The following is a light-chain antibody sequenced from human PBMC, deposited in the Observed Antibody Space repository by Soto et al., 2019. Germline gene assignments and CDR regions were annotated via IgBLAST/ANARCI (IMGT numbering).Light chain of an antibody. J-gene: IGKJ4*01. Sequence: DIPMTQSPSSLSASVGDRVTITCRASQSISSYLNWYQQKPGKAPKVLIYAASSLQSGVPSRFSGSGSGTDFTLTISSLQPEDFATYYCQQSYSTPRTFGGGTKVEIK. V-gene: IGKV1-39*01. CDR1: QSISSY. CDR2: AAS. CDR3: QQSYSTPRT.